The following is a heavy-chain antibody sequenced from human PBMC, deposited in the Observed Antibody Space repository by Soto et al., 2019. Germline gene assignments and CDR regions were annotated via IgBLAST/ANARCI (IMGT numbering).Heavy chain of an antibody. CDR1: GYDFIGHG. D-gene: IGHD6-19*01. V-gene: IGHV1-18*04. Sequence: ASVKVSCKASGYDFIGHGISWVRQARGQGLEWMGWINSYNGDTKYARKYQDRITLTKDKSTRTVYMELTSLRSDDTAVYYCARDQWLKVPAVVGDKFDSWGQGTLVTVSS. CDR2: INSYNGDT. J-gene: IGHJ5*01. CDR3: ARDQWLKVPAVVGDKFDS.